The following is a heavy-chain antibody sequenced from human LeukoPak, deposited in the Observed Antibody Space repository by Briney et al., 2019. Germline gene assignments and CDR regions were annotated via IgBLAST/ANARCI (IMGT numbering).Heavy chain of an antibody. CDR2: ISASGGST. D-gene: IGHD2-21*02. CDR3: AKDSASGGDFWGYFDL. Sequence: GGSLTLSCAASGLTFSSYAMTWVRPAPGKGRAWVCIISASGGSTSYADSVQGRFTISRDNSKNTLYLQMNSLRAEDTAVYYCAKDSASGGDFWGYFDLWGRGTQVTVSS. J-gene: IGHJ2*01. CDR1: GLTFSSYA. V-gene: IGHV3-23*01.